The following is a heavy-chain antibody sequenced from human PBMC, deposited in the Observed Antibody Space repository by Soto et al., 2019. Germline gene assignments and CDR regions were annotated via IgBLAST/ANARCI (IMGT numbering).Heavy chain of an antibody. CDR3: AKTYYGSGSSRAFDV. D-gene: IGHD3-10*01. Sequence: GGSLRLSCAASGFSFTNYATSWVRQAPEKGLDWVSGITSTGAETYYAGSVKGRFAISRDDSKNTLYLQMNSLRAEDTAVYYCAKTYYGSGSSRAFDVWGQGTMVTVSS. V-gene: IGHV3-23*01. J-gene: IGHJ3*01. CDR2: ITSTGAET. CDR1: GFSFTNYA.